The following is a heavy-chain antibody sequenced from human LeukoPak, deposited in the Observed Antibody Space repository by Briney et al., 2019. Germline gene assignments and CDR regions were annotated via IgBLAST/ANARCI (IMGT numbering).Heavy chain of an antibody. Sequence: PGRSLRLSCAASRFTFDDYAMHWVRQAPGKGLEWVSGISWNSGSIGYADSVKGRFTISRDNAKNSLYLQMNSLRAEDTALYYCAKDLGQYYDFWSGYPPYYYGMDVWGQGTTVTVSS. CDR3: AKDLGQYYDFWSGYPPYYYGMDV. CDR2: ISWNSGSI. V-gene: IGHV3-9*01. J-gene: IGHJ6*02. CDR1: RFTFDDYA. D-gene: IGHD3-3*01.